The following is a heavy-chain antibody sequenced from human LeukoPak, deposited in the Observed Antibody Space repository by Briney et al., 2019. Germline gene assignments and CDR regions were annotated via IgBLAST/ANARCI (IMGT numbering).Heavy chain of an antibody. CDR1: GYSFTSYW. CDR2: IDPSDSYT. Sequence: GESLRISCKGSGYSFTSYWISWVRRMPGKGLEWMGRIDPSDSYTNYSPSFQGHVTIPADKSISTAYLQWSSLKASDTAMYYCARPGAVAGYYYYYGMDVWGKGTTVTVSS. V-gene: IGHV5-10-1*01. J-gene: IGHJ6*04. CDR3: ARPGAVAGYYYYYGMDV. D-gene: IGHD6-19*01.